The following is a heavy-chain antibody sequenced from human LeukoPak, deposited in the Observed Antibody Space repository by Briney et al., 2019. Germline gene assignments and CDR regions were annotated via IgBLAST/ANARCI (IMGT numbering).Heavy chain of an antibody. CDR3: VREPDGGRYYQYGMDV. V-gene: IGHV3-74*01. CDR1: TFTFSNYW. D-gene: IGHD1-26*01. CDR2: IKGDGSTT. Sequence: TGGSLRLSCAASTFTFSNYWMHWVRQAPGKGLVWVSGIKGDGSTTTYADSVKGRFTISRDNAKNTLYLQMNSLRADDTALYYCVREPDGGRYYQYGMDVWGQGTTVTVSS. J-gene: IGHJ6*02.